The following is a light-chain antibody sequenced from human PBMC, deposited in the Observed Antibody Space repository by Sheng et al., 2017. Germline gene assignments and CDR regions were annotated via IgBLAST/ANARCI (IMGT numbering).Light chain of an antibody. Sequence: DIQMTQSPSSLSASVGDRVTITCRASRDIADYLAWYQQKPGKPPKLLIYGASTLQSGVPSRISGSGSGTDFTLTISSLQPEDFATYYCLHDYGAPYGFAQGTKLGI. CDR3: LHDYGAPYG. V-gene: IGKV1-27*01. CDR2: GAS. J-gene: IGKJ2*03. CDR1: RDIADY.